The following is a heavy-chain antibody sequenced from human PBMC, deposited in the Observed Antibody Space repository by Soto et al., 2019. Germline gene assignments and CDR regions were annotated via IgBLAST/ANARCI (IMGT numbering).Heavy chain of an antibody. D-gene: IGHD4-4*01. J-gene: IGHJ6*02. Sequence: GESLKISCKGSGYSFTSYWIGWVRQMPGKGLEWMGIIYPGDSDTRYSPSFQGQVTISADKSISTAYLQWSSLKASDTAMYYCASGRETTVTTMDGYYYYGMDVWGQGTTVTVSS. CDR2: IYPGDSDT. CDR1: GYSFTSYW. CDR3: ASGRETTVTTMDGYYYYGMDV. V-gene: IGHV5-51*01.